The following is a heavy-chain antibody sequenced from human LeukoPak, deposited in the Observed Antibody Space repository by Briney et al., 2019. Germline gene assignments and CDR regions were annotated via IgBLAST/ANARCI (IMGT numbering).Heavy chain of an antibody. Sequence: GASVKVSCKASGYTFTSHGITWVRQAPGQGLEWMGWISTYNVNTNYAQKLQGRVTMTTDTSTSTAYMELRSLRSDDTAVYYCARGYYYDTSGYGSIFDYWGQGTLVTVSS. J-gene: IGHJ4*02. D-gene: IGHD3-22*01. CDR1: GYTFTSHG. CDR3: ARGYYYDTSGYGSIFDY. V-gene: IGHV1-18*04. CDR2: ISTYNVNT.